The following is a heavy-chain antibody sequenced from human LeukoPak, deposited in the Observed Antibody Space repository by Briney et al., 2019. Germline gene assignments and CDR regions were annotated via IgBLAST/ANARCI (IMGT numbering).Heavy chain of an antibody. J-gene: IGHJ4*02. CDR1: GGSFSGYY. V-gene: IGHV4-31*11. CDR2: IYYSGST. CDR3: ARDLTGYYRD. D-gene: IGHD3-9*01. Sequence: SETLSLTCAVYGGSFSGYYWSWIRQHPGKGLEWIGYIYYSGSTYYNPSLKSRVTISVDTSKNQFSLKLSSVTAADTAVYYCARDLTGYYRDWGQGTLVTVSS.